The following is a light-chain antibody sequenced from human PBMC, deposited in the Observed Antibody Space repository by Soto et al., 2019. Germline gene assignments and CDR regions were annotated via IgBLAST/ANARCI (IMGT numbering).Light chain of an antibody. CDR2: GVG. CDR3: SSYTSTTTPYV. Sequence: QSALTQPASMSGSPGQSITISCTGTTSDVGGYNFVSWFQHHPGKAPKLIIYGVGNRPSGVSDRFSGSRSGNTASLTISGLQAEDEAAFYCSSYTSTTTPYVFGTGTKLTVL. J-gene: IGLJ1*01. V-gene: IGLV2-14*03. CDR1: TSDVGGYNF.